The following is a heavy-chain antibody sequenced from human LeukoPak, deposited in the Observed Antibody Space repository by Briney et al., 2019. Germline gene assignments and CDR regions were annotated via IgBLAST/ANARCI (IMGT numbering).Heavy chain of an antibody. Sequence: SVKVSCKASGGTFSSYAISWVRQAPGQGLEWMGGIIPIFGTANYAQKFQGRVTITADESTSTAYMELSSLRSEDTAVYYRARVPSSWYELGDDYWGQGTLVTVSS. D-gene: IGHD6-13*01. CDR1: GGTFSSYA. V-gene: IGHV1-69*13. J-gene: IGHJ4*02. CDR2: IIPIFGTA. CDR3: ARVPSSWYELGDDY.